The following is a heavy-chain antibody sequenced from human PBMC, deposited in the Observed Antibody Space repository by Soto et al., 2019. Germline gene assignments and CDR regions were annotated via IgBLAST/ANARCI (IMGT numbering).Heavy chain of an antibody. Sequence: SETLSLTCAVYGGSFSGYYWSWIRQPPGKGLEWIGEINHSGSTNYNPSLKSRVTISVDTSKNQFSLKLSSVTAADTAVYYCARGRAVITMIVVVITQYFDYWGQGTLVTVYS. CDR1: GGSFSGYY. V-gene: IGHV4-34*01. CDR2: INHSGST. D-gene: IGHD3-22*01. J-gene: IGHJ4*02. CDR3: ARGRAVITMIVVVITQYFDY.